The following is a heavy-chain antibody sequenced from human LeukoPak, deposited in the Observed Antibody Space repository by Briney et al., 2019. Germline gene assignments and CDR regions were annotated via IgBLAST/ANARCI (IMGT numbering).Heavy chain of an antibody. V-gene: IGHV4-39*07. CDR3: ARDQQLGAVAEFDP. CDR1: GGSMSDSRYY. Sequence: SETLSLTCTVSGGSMSDSRYYWGWVRQAPGKGLEWIGSVFYSGHTFYNPSLKSRITISVDTSENKFSLRLSSVTAADTVMYYCARDQQLGAVAEFDPWGQGTLVTVSS. D-gene: IGHD6-19*01. J-gene: IGHJ5*02. CDR2: VFYSGHT.